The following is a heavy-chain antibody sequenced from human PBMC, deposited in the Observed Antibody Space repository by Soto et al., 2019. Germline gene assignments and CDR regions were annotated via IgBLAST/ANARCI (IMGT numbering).Heavy chain of an antibody. D-gene: IGHD6-19*01. J-gene: IGHJ3*02. CDR1: GFTFRSYW. CDR3: ARVLKSSGWDNDVFDI. Sequence: XGSLRLSCAASGFTFRSYWMXWVRQAPGKGLVWVSRIDTYGSATRYADSVKGRFTISRDNAKNTLYLQMSTLRADDTAVFYCARVLKSSGWDNDVFDIWGQGTMVTVSS. CDR2: IDTYGSAT. V-gene: IGHV3-74*01.